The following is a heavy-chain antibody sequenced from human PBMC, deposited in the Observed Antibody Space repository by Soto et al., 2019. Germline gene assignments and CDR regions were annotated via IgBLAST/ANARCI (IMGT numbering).Heavy chain of an antibody. CDR3: AAADEGWKLALDV. V-gene: IGHV1-58*01. D-gene: IGHD3-3*02. J-gene: IGHJ6*02. Sequence: ASVKVSCKASEFTFTSSTVQWVRQARGQRLEWVGWIVVGSGNTNYAQKFQERVTITRDMSTSTAYMELSSLRSEDTAVYYCAAADEGWKLALDVWGQGTTVTVSS. CDR1: EFTFTSST. CDR2: IVVGSGNT.